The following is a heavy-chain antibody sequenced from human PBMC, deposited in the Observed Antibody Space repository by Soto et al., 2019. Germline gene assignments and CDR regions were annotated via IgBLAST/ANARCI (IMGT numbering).Heavy chain of an antibody. D-gene: IGHD6-19*01. V-gene: IGHV1-69*05. Sequence: SVKVSCKASGDMFDTYTITWMRQAPGRGLEWVGGIIPRSAKSNYAQRFEGRFTISRDNSQNTLYLQMNSLRAEDTAVYYCAKHLLAVAGYLHGMDVWGQGTTVTVSS. CDR2: IIPRSAKS. J-gene: IGHJ6*02. CDR1: GDMFDTYT. CDR3: AKHLLAVAGYLHGMDV.